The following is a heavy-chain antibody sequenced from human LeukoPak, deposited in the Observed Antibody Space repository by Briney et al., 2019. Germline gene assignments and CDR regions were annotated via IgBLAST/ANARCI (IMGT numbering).Heavy chain of an antibody. CDR3: AKGSTEYYYDSSGYPQSYYFDY. D-gene: IGHD3-22*01. V-gene: IGHV3-9*03. CDR2: ISWNSGSI. Sequence: GGSLRLSCAASGFTFSDHLMDWVRQAPGKGLEWVSGISWNSGSIGYADSVKGRFTISRDNAKNSLYLQMNSLRVEDMALYYCAKGSTEYYYDSSGYPQSYYFDYWGQGTLVTVSS. J-gene: IGHJ4*02. CDR1: GFTFSDHL.